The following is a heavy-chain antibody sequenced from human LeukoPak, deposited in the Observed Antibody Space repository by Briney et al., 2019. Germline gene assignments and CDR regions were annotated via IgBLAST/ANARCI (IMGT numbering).Heavy chain of an antibody. D-gene: IGHD4-23*01. CDR1: GYSFDTHW. CDR2: MYSANSDI. J-gene: IGHJ4*02. CDR3: ARTSVDYGGNALYFDY. V-gene: IGHV5-51*01. Sequence: GESLRISCKGFGYSFDTHWIGWVRQMPGKGLEWMTFMYSANSDIRYSPSFQGQVTMSADKSITTAYLHWSDLKASDTAMYYCARTSVDYGGNALYFDYWGPGTPVTVSS.